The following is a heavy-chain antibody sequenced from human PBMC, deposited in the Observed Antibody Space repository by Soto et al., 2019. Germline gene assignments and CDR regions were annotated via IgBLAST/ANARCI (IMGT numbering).Heavy chain of an antibody. Sequence: GESLKISCKGSGYSFTSYWIGWVRQMPGKGLEWMGIIYPGDSDTRYSPSFQGQVTISADKSISTAYLQWSSLKASDTAMYYCARRSYYYDSSGLKTAFDIWGQGTTVTVSS. J-gene: IGHJ3*02. CDR1: GYSFTSYW. CDR2: IYPGDSDT. D-gene: IGHD3-22*01. V-gene: IGHV5-51*01. CDR3: ARRSYYYDSSGLKTAFDI.